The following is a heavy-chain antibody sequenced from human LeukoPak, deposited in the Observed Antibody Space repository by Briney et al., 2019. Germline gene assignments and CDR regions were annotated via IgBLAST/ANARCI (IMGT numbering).Heavy chain of an antibody. CDR1: GFTFSSYW. Sequence: GGSLRLSCEASGFTFSSYWMSWVRQAPGKGLEWVANIKTDGSEKYYVDSVKGRFTISRDNAKNSLYLQMNSLRAEDTAVYYCAKGPKAYYYDSSGYHYWYFDLWGRGTLVTVSS. V-gene: IGHV3-7*03. CDR2: IKTDGSEK. J-gene: IGHJ2*01. CDR3: AKGPKAYYYDSSGYHYWYFDL. D-gene: IGHD3-22*01.